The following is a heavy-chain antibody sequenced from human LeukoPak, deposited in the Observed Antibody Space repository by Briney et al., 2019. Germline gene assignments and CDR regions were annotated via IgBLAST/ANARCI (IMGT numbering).Heavy chain of an antibody. V-gene: IGHV1-8*01. CDR1: GYTFTSYD. CDR2: MNPNSGNT. D-gene: IGHD1-26*01. Sequence: ASVKVSCKASGYTFTSYDINWVRQATGQGLEWMGWMNPNSGNTGYAQKFQGRVTMTRNTSISTAYMELSRLRSDDTAVYYCARELGRHYYFDYWGQGTLLTVSS. J-gene: IGHJ4*02. CDR3: ARELGRHYYFDY.